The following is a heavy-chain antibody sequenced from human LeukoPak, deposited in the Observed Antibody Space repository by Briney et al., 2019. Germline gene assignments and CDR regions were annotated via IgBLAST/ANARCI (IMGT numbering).Heavy chain of an antibody. CDR1: GFTFSSYS. J-gene: IGHJ4*02. V-gene: IGHV3-21*01. D-gene: IGHD1-26*01. CDR2: ISSSSSYI. Sequence: GGSLRLSCAASGFTFSSYSMNWVRQAPGKGLEWVSSISSSSSYIYYADSVKGRFTISRDNAKNSLYLQMNSLRAEDTAVYYCARDDSRVGATGSMDLWGQGTLVTVSS. CDR3: ARDDSRVGATGSMDL.